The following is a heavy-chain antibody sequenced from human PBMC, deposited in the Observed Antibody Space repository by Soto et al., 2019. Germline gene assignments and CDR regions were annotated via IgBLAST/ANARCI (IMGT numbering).Heavy chain of an antibody. CDR3: ARQRTTVVTQAYFDH. Sequence: SETLSLTCAVYGGSFSGYYWSWIRQPPGKGLEWIGEINHSGSTNYNPSLKSRVNISVDKSKNQFSLKLSSVTAADTAVYYCARQRTTVVTQAYFDHWGQGALVTVS. J-gene: IGHJ4*02. V-gene: IGHV4-34*01. CDR1: GGSFSGYY. D-gene: IGHD2-21*02. CDR2: INHSGST.